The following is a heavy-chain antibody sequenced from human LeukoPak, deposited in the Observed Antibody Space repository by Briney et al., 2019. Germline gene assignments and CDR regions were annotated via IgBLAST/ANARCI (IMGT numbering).Heavy chain of an antibody. J-gene: IGHJ6*02. CDR1: GFTFSSYV. V-gene: IGHV3-23*01. D-gene: IGHD3-10*01. CDR3: AKAPSSGGSGSYFYYYGMDV. CDR2: ISGSGGST. Sequence: GGSLRLSCAASGFTFSSYVMSWVRQAPGKGLEWVSAISGSGGSTYYADSVKGRFTISRDNSKNTLYLQMNSLRAEDTAVYYCAKAPSSGGSGSYFYYYGMDVWGQGPTVTVSS.